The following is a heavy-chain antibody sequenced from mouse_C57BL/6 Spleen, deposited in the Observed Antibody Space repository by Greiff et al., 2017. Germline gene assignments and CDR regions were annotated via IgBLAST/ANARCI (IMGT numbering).Heavy chain of an antibody. V-gene: IGHV3-6*01. CDR2: ISYDGSN. CDR1: GYSITSGYY. J-gene: IGHJ1*03. Sequence: EVHLVESGPGLVKPSQSLSLTCSVTGYSITSGYYWNWIRQFPGNKLEWMGYISYDGSNNYNPSLKNRISITRDTSKNQFFLKLNSVTTEDTATYYCARAHGYPYWYFDVWGTGTTVTVSS. D-gene: IGHD2-2*01. CDR3: ARAHGYPYWYFDV.